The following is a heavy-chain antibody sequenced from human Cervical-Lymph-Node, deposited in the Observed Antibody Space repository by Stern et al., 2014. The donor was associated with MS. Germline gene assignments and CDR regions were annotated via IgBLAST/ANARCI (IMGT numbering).Heavy chain of an antibody. CDR3: ARQTTAWASDV. CDR1: GYKFSIYW. CDR2: IYPGDPET. J-gene: IGHJ1*01. D-gene: IGHD1-14*01. Sequence: VQLVQSGAELIRPGESLKISCKGSGYKFSIYWIAWVRQMPGKGLEWMGIIYPGDPETRYRPSFQGQVTMSDDKSTSTAYLQWSSLNASDTAMYFCARQTTAWASDVWGQGTLVTVSS. V-gene: IGHV5-51*01.